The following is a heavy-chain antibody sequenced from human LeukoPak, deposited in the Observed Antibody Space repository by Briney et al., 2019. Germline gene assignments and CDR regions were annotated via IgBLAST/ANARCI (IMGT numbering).Heavy chain of an antibody. CDR3: ARDHGAYSSSWVQAGWFDP. Sequence: GASVKLSCKASGYTFTSYGISWVRQAPGQGLEWMGWISAYNGNTNYAQKLQGRVTMTTDTSTSTAYMELRSLRSDDTAVYYCARDHGAYSSSWVQAGWFDPWGQGTLVTVSS. D-gene: IGHD6-13*01. CDR1: GYTFTSYG. V-gene: IGHV1-18*01. J-gene: IGHJ5*02. CDR2: ISAYNGNT.